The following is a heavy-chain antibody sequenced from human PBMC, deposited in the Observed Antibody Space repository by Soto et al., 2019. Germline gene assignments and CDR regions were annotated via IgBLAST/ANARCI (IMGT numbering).Heavy chain of an antibody. CDR2: ISGSGGST. J-gene: IGHJ4*02. CDR1: GFTFSSYA. D-gene: IGHD3-22*01. CDR3: AKFDSSGYYHSDFDY. V-gene: IGHV3-23*01. Sequence: GGSLRLSCAASGFTFSSYAMSWVRQAPGKGLEWVSAISGSGGSTYYADSVKGRFTISRDNSKNTLYLQMNSLRAEDTAVYYCAKFDSSGYYHSDFDYWGQGTLVTVSS.